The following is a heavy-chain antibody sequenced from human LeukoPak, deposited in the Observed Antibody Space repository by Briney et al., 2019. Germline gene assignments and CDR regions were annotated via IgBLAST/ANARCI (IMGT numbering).Heavy chain of an antibody. CDR3: AKDMSGGDCPDY. CDR1: GFTFSSYA. V-gene: IGHV3-30*04. Sequence: AGGSLRLSCAASGFTFSSYAMSWVRQAPGKGLEWVALISYDGSDKDYAKSVKGRFTISRDNSKNTLYLQMNSLRAEDTAVYYCAKDMSGGDCPDYWGQGTLVTVSS. J-gene: IGHJ4*02. D-gene: IGHD2-21*02. CDR2: ISYDGSDK.